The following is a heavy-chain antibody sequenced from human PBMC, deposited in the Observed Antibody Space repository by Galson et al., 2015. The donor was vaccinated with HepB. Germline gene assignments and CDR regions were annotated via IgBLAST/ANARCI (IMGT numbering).Heavy chain of an antibody. CDR3: ARDYRGFGRVGLDY. Sequence: SVKVSCKASGYIFSGYHMHWVRQAPGQGLEWMGRINPNSGDTDYAQNFQGRVTMTRDTSIRTAYMELSRLRSDDTAVYYCARDYRGFGRVGLDYWGQGTLVTVSS. CDR2: INPNSGDT. CDR1: GYIFSGYH. J-gene: IGHJ4*02. V-gene: IGHV1-2*06. D-gene: IGHD1-26*01.